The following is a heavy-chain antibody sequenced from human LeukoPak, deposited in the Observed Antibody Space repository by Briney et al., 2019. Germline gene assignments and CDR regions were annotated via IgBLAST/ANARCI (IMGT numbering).Heavy chain of an antibody. CDR1: GYTFTGYY. CDR2: INPNSGGT. D-gene: IGHD3-3*01. V-gene: IGHV1-2*02. CDR3: ATRGPYYDY. J-gene: IGHJ4*02. Sequence: ASVKVSCKASGYTFTGYYIHWARQAPGQGLEWMGWINPNSGGTYYAQDFQGTVTMTRDTSISTAYMELRRLTSDDTAVYYCATRGPYYDYWGQGTLVTVSS.